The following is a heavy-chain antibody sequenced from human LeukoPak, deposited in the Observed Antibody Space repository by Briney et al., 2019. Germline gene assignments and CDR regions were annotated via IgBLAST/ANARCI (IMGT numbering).Heavy chain of an antibody. D-gene: IGHD1-1*01. J-gene: IGHJ3*02. CDR3: AKVANWNSGFVVFDI. Sequence: PGGTLRLSCAASGFPFSTNGMSWVRQAPGKGLEWVAAISGSGGNTYYADSLKGRFIISRDNSRDTVFLLMNSLRVDDTALYYCAKVANWNSGFVVFDIWGQGTMVTVAS. CDR2: ISGSGGNT. CDR1: GFPFSTNG. V-gene: IGHV3-23*01.